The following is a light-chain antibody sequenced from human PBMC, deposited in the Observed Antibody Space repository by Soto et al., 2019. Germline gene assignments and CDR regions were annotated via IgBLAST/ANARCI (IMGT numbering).Light chain of an antibody. CDR1: SSDVGGYNY. CDR3: SSYTSSSTLGV. Sequence: QSVLPQHASVSGSPGQSITISCTGTSSDVGGYNYVSWYQQHPGKAPKLMIYDVSNRPSGVSNRFSGSKSGNTASLTISGLQAEDEAYYYCSSYTSSSTLGVFGTGTKLTVL. CDR2: DVS. V-gene: IGLV2-14*01. J-gene: IGLJ1*01.